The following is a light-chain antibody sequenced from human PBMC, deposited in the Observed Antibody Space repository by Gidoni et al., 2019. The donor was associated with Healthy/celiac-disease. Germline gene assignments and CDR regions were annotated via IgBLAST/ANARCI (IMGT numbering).Light chain of an antibody. V-gene: IGLV2-23*02. CDR3: CSYAGSSTSEWV. CDR1: SSDVGSYNL. J-gene: IGLJ3*02. CDR2: EVS. Sequence: QSALTQPASVSGSPGQSITLSCTGTSSDVGSYNLVSWYQQHPGKAPKLMIYEVSKRPSGVSNRFSGSKSGNTASLTISGLQAEDEADYYCCSYAGSSTSEWVFGGGTKLTVL.